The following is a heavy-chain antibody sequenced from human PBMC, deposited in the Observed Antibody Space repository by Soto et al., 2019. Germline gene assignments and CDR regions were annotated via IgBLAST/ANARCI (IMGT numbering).Heavy chain of an antibody. CDR3: PRDGSPARFVNYFQP. V-gene: IGHV3-21*01. J-gene: IGHJ1*01. D-gene: IGHD6-19*01. CDR1: GFIFTSYS. Sequence: PGGSLRLSCAASGFIFTSYSMVWVRQAPGKGLEWVSSISSRSDSIYYADSVKGRFTISRDNAQNSLYLQMNSLTSEDTAVYYCPRDGSPARFVNYFQPWGPGPLVPVSS. CDR2: ISSRSDSI.